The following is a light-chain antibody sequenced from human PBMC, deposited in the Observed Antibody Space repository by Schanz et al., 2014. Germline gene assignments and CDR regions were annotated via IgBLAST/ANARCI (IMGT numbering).Light chain of an antibody. CDR3: QQYGSSPPGVT. J-gene: IGKJ3*01. CDR2: DAS. Sequence: EIVLTQSPATLSLSPGERATLSCRASQNVASYLAWYQQRPGRAPRLLIYDASNRATGIPARFSGSGSGTDFTLTISRLEPEDFAVYYCQQYGSSPPGVTFGPGTKVDIK. CDR1: QNVASY. V-gene: IGKV3-20*01.